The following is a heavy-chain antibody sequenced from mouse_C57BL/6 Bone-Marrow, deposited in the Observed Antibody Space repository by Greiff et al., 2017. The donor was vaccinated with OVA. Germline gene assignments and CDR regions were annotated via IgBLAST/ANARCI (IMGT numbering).Heavy chain of an antibody. CDR3: AREGTGTAWFAY. CDR1: GYTFTSYW. J-gene: IGHJ3*01. V-gene: IGHV1-64*01. D-gene: IGHD4-1*01. CDR2: IHPNSGST. Sequence: QVQLQQSGAELVKPGASVKLSCKASGYTFTSYWMHWVKQRPGQGLEWIGMIHPNSGSTNYNEKFKSKATLTVDKSSSTAYMQLSSLTSEDSAVYYCAREGTGTAWFAYWGQGTLVTVSA.